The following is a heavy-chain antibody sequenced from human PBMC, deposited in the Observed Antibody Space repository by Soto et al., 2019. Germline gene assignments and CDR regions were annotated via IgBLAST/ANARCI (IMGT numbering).Heavy chain of an antibody. CDR1: GGTLSRYG. CDR3: ARTYYQWEALHYFDF. J-gene: IGHJ4*02. D-gene: IGHD1-26*01. Sequence: QVQLVQSGAEVKKPGSSVKVSCTASGGTLSRYGFTWVRQAPGQGFQWMGGIIPIFGTTHYEQNFQGRLSFTADESTSTVYMELSSLRSDDTAIYFCARTYYQWEALHYFDFWGQGTLVTVSS. V-gene: IGHV1-69*01. CDR2: IIPIFGTT.